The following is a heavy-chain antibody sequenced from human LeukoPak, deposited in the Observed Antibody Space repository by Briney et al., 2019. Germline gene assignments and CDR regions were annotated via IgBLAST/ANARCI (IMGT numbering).Heavy chain of an antibody. D-gene: IGHD3-10*01. Sequence: GGSLRLSCAASGFTFSSYGMHWVRQAPGKGLEWVAVISYDGSNKYYADSVKGRFTISRDNSKNTLYLQMNSLRAEDTAVYYCAKDVPWFGELLGSYFDYWGQGTLVTVSS. J-gene: IGHJ4*02. V-gene: IGHV3-30*18. CDR3: AKDVPWFGELLGSYFDY. CDR2: ISYDGSNK. CDR1: GFTFSSYG.